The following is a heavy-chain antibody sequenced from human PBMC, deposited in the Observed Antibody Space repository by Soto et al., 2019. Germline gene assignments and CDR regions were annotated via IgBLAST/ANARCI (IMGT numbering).Heavy chain of an antibody. Sequence: PSETLSLTCAVSGGSISSSNWWSWVRQPPGKGLEWIGEIYHSGSTNYNPSLKSRVTISVDKSKNQFSLKLSSVTAADTAVYYCARGTRTNYYYYGMDVWGQGTTVTVSS. J-gene: IGHJ6*02. D-gene: IGHD3-10*01. CDR3: ARGTRTNYYYYGMDV. CDR2: IYHSGST. V-gene: IGHV4-4*02. CDR1: GGSISSSNW.